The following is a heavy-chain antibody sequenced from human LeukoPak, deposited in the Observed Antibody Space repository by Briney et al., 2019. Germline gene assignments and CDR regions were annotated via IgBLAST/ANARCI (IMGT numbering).Heavy chain of an antibody. V-gene: IGHV4-59*01. D-gene: IGHD5-12*01. Sequence: PSETLSLTCTVSGGSISSYYWSWIRQPPGKGLEWIGYIYYSGSTNYNPSLKSRVTISVDTSKNLFSLKLSSVTAADTAVYYCAGVPPTYSSRYGTGYYYYYMDVWGKGTTVTISS. CDR2: IYYSGST. CDR1: GGSISSYY. J-gene: IGHJ6*03. CDR3: AGVPPTYSSRYGTGYYYYYMDV.